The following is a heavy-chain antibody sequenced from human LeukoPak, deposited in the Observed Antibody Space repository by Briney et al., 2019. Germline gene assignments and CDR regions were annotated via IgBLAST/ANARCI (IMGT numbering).Heavy chain of an antibody. Sequence: GRSLRLSCAASGFTFDDYAMHWVRQAPGKGLEWVSGISWNSGSIGYADSVKGRFTISRDNAKNSLYLQMNSLRAEDTAVYYCARDGQYEAIDYWGQGTLVTVSS. D-gene: IGHD3-3*01. J-gene: IGHJ4*02. V-gene: IGHV3-9*01. CDR1: GFTFDDYA. CDR2: ISWNSGSI. CDR3: ARDGQYEAIDY.